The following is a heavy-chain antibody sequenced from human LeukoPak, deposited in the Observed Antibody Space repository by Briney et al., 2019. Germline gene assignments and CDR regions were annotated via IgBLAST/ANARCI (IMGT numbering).Heavy chain of an antibody. V-gene: IGHV4-59*01. D-gene: IGHD3-10*01. CDR1: GASISSYY. CDR3: ARDRFGELDY. J-gene: IGHJ4*02. CDR2: IHYSGRS. Sequence: SETLSLTCTVSGASISSYYWSWIRQSPGKGLEWIGSIHYSGRSNDNPSLKSRVTMSLDTPKNQFSLELTSVSVADTAVYYCARDRFGELDYWGQGARVTVSS.